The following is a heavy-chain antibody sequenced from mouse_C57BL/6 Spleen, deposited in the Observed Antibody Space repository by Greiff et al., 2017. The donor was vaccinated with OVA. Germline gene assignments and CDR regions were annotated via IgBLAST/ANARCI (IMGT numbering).Heavy chain of an antibody. CDR2: IFPGSGST. V-gene: IGHV1-75*01. CDR3: AREGGSSRAWFAY. D-gene: IGHD1-1*01. J-gene: IGHJ3*01. CDR1: GYTFTDYY. Sequence: VQLQQSGPELVKPGASVKISCKASGYTFTDYYINWVKQRPGQGLEWIGWIFPGSGSTYYNEKFKGKATLTVDKSSSTAYMLLSSLTSEDSAVYFCAREGGSSRAWFAYWGQGTLVTVSA.